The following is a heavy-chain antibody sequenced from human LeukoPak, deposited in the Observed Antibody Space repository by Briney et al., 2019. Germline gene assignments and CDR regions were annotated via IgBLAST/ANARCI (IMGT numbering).Heavy chain of an antibody. CDR1: GYTFTSYG. CDR3: ARFGEYSSSPRDDAFHI. CDR2: ISVYNGNT. Sequence: ASVKVSCKASGYTFTSYGISWVRQAPGQGLEGMGWISVYNGNTNYAQKPQGRVPMTTDPSTSTAYMELRSLRSDDTAVYYCARFGEYSSSPRDDAFHIWGEGTMVTVSS. J-gene: IGHJ3*02. V-gene: IGHV1-18*01. D-gene: IGHD6-6*01.